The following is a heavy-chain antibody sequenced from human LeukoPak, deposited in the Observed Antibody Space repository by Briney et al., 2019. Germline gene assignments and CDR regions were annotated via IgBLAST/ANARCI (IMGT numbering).Heavy chain of an antibody. V-gene: IGHV4-34*01. Sequence: PSETLSLTCAVYGGSFSGYYWSWIRQPPGKGLEWIGEINHSGSTNYNPSLKSRVTISVDTSKNQFSLKLSSVTAADTAVYYCARQKTYDFWSGYSKEFDYWGQGTLVTVSS. CDR1: GGSFSGYY. CDR2: INHSGST. J-gene: IGHJ4*02. D-gene: IGHD3-3*01. CDR3: ARQKTYDFWSGYSKEFDY.